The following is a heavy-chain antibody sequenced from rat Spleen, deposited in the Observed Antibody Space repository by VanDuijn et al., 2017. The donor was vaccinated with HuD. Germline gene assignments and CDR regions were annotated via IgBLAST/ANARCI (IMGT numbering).Heavy chain of an antibody. V-gene: IGHV2-43*01. J-gene: IGHJ2*01. CDR2: IWTGGST. Sequence: QVQLKESGPGLVQPSQTLSLTCTVSGFSLTRYHVTWVGQPPGKGPEWMGIIWTGGSTSYNSLLKSRLSISRDNSNSQVFLRMSSLQTEDTATYYCARDAGILRYWGQGGMVTVSS. CDR3: ARDAGILRY. D-gene: IGHD1-6*01. CDR1: GFSLTRYH.